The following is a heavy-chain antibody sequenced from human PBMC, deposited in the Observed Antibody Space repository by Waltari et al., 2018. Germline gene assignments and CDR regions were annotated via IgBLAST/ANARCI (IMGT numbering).Heavy chain of an antibody. D-gene: IGHD3-22*01. Sequence: EVQLVQSGDEVKKPGATVKISCKASGYTFTDYYMHWVQQAPGKGLEWMGRFDPEDGETIYAEKFQGRVTITADTSTDTAYMELSSLRSEDTAVYYCATGYYYDSSGYYSPFDYWGQGTLVTVSS. CDR2: FDPEDGET. V-gene: IGHV1-69-2*01. J-gene: IGHJ4*02. CDR1: GYTFTDYY. CDR3: ATGYYYDSSGYYSPFDY.